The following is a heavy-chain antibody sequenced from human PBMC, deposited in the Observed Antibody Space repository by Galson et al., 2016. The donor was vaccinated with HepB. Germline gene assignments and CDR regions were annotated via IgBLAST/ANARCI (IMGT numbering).Heavy chain of an antibody. D-gene: IGHD6-19*01. Sequence: SLRLSCAPSGFTSSNAWMNWVRQAPGKGLEWVGRIKSKTDGGTTDYAAPVNGRFTISRDDSKNMLYLQMNSLKTEDTAVYYCTTEGNTSGWYGFLDYWGQGTLVTVSS. V-gene: IGHV3-15*01. CDR3: TTEGNTSGWYGFLDY. CDR1: GFTSSNAW. CDR2: IKSKTDGGTT. J-gene: IGHJ4*02.